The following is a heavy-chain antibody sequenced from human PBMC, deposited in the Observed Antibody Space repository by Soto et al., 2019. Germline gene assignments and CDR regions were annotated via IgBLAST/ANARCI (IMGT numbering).Heavy chain of an antibody. J-gene: IGHJ4*02. V-gene: IGHV1-69*01. CDR1: GGSLTSYP. D-gene: IGHD3-16*01. CDR3: ARGWGLVS. CDR2: IIPIHGTT. Sequence: KMEQSGAEVRKPGSSVKVSCKPSGGSLTSYPMAWVRQAPGQGFEWMGGIIPIHGTTEYAQKLQGRVTITANESTNRATLELTGLTSEDTAVYYCARGWGLVSWGQGTLVTVSS.